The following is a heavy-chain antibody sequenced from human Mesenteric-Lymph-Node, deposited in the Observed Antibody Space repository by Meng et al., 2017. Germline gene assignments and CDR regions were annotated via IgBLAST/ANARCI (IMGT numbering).Heavy chain of an antibody. Sequence: GSLRLSCTVSGGSVTGGNSYWTWIRQPPGRALEWVGYVYSSGDTKYNPSLKSRVTISVDTSKNQFSLRLSSVTADDTAVYYCARGGYYFDFWGQGTLVTVSS. D-gene: IGHD3-16*01. CDR3: ARGGYYFDF. J-gene: IGHJ4*02. V-gene: IGHV4-61*01. CDR2: VYSSGDT. CDR1: GGSVTGGNSY.